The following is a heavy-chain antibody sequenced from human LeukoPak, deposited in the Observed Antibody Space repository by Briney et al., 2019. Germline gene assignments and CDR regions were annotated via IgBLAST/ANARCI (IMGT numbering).Heavy chain of an antibody. CDR3: ARGRGTKNRIAARTLFDY. V-gene: IGHV4-31*03. Sequence: SETLSLTCTVSGGSISSGGYYWSWIRQHPGKGLEWIGYIYYSGSTYYNPSLKSRVTISVDTSKNQFSLKLSSVTAADTAVYYCARGRGTKNRIAARTLFDYWGQGTLVTVSP. D-gene: IGHD6-6*01. J-gene: IGHJ4*02. CDR1: GGSISSGGYY. CDR2: IYYSGST.